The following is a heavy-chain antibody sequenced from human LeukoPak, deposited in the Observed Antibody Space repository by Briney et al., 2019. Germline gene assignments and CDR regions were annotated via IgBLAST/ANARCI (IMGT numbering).Heavy chain of an antibody. Sequence: SETLSLTCTVSGGSVTSGGYYWSWIRQHPGKGLEWIGYIYYSGSTSYNPSLESRVTISIDTSETQFSLKLSSVTAADTAVYYCARVGAKYGGFDCWGQGTLVTVSS. CDR1: GGSVTSGGYY. J-gene: IGHJ4*02. V-gene: IGHV4-31*03. CDR3: ARVGAKYGGFDC. CDR2: IYYSGST. D-gene: IGHD3-16*01.